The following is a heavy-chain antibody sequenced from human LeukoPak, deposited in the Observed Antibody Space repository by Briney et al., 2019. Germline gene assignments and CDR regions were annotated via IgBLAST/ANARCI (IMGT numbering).Heavy chain of an antibody. CDR3: AGQPRSYDFWSGYSVF. Sequence: SETLSLTCTVSGGSISSSSYYWGWIRQPPGKGLEWSGSIYYSGSTYYNPSLKSRVNISVDTSKNQFSLKLSSVPAADTAVYYCAGQPRSYDFWSGYSVFWGQGTLVTVSS. J-gene: IGHJ4*02. V-gene: IGHV4-39*01. D-gene: IGHD3-3*01. CDR2: IYYSGST. CDR1: GGSISSSSYY.